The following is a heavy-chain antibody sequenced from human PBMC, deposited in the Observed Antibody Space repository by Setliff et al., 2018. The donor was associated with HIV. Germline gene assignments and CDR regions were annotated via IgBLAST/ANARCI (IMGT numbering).Heavy chain of an antibody. J-gene: IGHJ4*02. Sequence: SETLSLTCTVPGGSINGSNYYWGWIRQPPGKVLEWIGTISYTGSTYYDPSLKSRVTISLDTSKNQFFLKLSSVTAPDTAIYYCARQTWEYYDTLTGYYRSPKNFDSWGQGTLVTVPS. CDR3: ARQTWEYYDTLTGYYRSPKNFDS. CDR2: ISYTGST. CDR1: GGSINGSNYY. V-gene: IGHV4-39*01. D-gene: IGHD3-9*01.